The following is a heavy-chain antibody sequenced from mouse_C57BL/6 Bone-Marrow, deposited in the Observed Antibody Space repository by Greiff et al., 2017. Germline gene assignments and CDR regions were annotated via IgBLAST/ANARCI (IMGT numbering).Heavy chain of an antibody. CDR1: GYTFTSYW. V-gene: IGHV1-5*01. CDR3: TRFLYYYGSRLEY. J-gene: IGHJ2*01. Sequence: EVKLMESGPELVRPGASVKLSCKTSGYTFTSYWMHWVKQRPGQGLEWIGAIYPGNSDTSYNKKFKGKTKLTAVTSASTAYMELSSLTNEDSAVYYCTRFLYYYGSRLEYWGQGTTLTVSS. D-gene: IGHD1-1*01. CDR2: IYPGNSDT.